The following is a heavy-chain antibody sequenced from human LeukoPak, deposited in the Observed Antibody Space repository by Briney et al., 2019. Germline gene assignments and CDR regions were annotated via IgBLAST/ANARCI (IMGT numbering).Heavy chain of an antibody. CDR2: IIPIFGTA. V-gene: IGHV1-69*13. CDR3: ATPKRWHCSGGSCYGYYYYGMDV. Sequence: GASVKVSCKASGGTFSSYAISWVRQAPGQGLEWMGGIIPIFGTANYAQKFQGRVTITADESTSTAYMELSSLRSEDTAVYYCATPKRWHCSGGSCYGYYYYGMDVWGKGTTVTVSS. CDR1: GGTFSSYA. J-gene: IGHJ6*04. D-gene: IGHD2-15*01.